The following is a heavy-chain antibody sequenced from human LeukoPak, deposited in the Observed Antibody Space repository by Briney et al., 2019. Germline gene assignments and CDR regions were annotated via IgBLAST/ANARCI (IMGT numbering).Heavy chain of an antibody. Sequence: SETLSLTCTVSGGSISSTTYYWGWIRQPPGKGLEWIGTIYYSGTTYYNPSLKSRVTISVDTSKNQFSLELSSMTAVDTAVYYCARGPTLKYFHHWGQGTLVSVSS. J-gene: IGHJ1*01. V-gene: IGHV4-39*02. CDR1: GGSISSTTYY. CDR3: ARGPTLKYFHH. CDR2: IYYSGTT.